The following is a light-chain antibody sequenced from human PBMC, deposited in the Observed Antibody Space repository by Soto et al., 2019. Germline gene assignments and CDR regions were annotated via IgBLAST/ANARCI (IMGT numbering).Light chain of an antibody. CDR1: QSVSSSY. J-gene: IGKJ1*01. CDR3: QQYLGA. V-gene: IGKV3-20*01. CDR2: GAS. Sequence: EIVLTQSPGTLSLSPGERATLSCRASQSVSSSYLAWYQQKPGQAPRLLIYGASSRATGIPDRFSGSGSGTDFTLTISRLEPEDFAVYYCQQYLGAFGKGTKV.